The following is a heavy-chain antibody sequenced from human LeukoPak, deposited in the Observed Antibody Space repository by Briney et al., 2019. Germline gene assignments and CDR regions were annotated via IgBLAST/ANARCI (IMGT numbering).Heavy chain of an antibody. CDR3: SAHGY. V-gene: IGHV3-7*01. D-gene: IGHD3-16*01. J-gene: IGHJ4*02. CDR1: GYSFSSNM. Sequence: GGSLRLSCVVSGYSFSSNMMAWVRQAPGKGLEWVATILPGGRESYRVDSVKGRFTISRDNAKNSLYLQMSSLRAEDTAVYYMSAHGYWGQGTLVTVTS. CDR2: ILPGGRES.